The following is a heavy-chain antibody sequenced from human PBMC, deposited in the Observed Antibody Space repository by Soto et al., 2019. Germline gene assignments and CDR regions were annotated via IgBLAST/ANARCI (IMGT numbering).Heavy chain of an antibody. CDR1: GFTFGDWT. Sequence: GGSLRLSCAASGFTFGDWTMNWVRQAPGKGLEWVSSISSGSTYINYADSVKGRFTISRDNAKNSLYLQMNSLGAEDTAVYYCARERDPFDIWGQGTMVTVSS. CDR2: ISSGSTYI. V-gene: IGHV3-21*01. CDR3: ARERDPFDI. J-gene: IGHJ3*02.